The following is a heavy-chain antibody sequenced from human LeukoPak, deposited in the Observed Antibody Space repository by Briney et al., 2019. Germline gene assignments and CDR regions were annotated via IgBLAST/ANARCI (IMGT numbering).Heavy chain of an antibody. CDR3: AREDYLVGATF. CDR2: INTNTGNP. D-gene: IGHD1-26*01. Sequence: GSVKVTCKASGYTFTSYAMNWVRQAPGQGLEWMGWINTNTGNPTYAQGFTGRFVFSLDTSVSTAYLQISSLKAEDTAVYYCAREDYLVGATFWGQGTLVTVSS. J-gene: IGHJ4*02. CDR1: GYTFTSYA. V-gene: IGHV7-4-1*02.